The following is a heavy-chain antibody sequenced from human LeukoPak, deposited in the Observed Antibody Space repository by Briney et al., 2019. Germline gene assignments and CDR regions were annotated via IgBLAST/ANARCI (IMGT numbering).Heavy chain of an antibody. CDR3: AREGTTVTTTQYYFDY. D-gene: IGHD4-17*01. V-gene: IGHV3-7*01. Sequence: GGSLRLSCAASGFTFSSYWMSWVRQAPGKGLEWVANIKQEGSEKNYVDSVKGRFTISRDNAKNSLYLQMNGLRAEDTAVYYCAREGTTVTTTQYYFDYWGQGTPVTVSS. J-gene: IGHJ4*02. CDR1: GFTFSSYW. CDR2: IKQEGSEK.